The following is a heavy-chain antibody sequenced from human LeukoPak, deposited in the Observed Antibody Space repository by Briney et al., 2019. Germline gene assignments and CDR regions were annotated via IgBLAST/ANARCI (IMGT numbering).Heavy chain of an antibody. J-gene: IGHJ4*02. Sequence: PGGSLRLSCAASGFTFSSYGMHWVRQAPGKGLEWVAVISYDGSNKYYADSVKGRFTISRDNSKNTLYLQMNSLRAEDTAVYYCARVLFYSSGNKSNRVDYWGQGTLVTVSS. CDR1: GFTFSSYG. CDR2: ISYDGSNK. D-gene: IGHD6-19*01. CDR3: ARVLFYSSGNKSNRVDY. V-gene: IGHV3-30*03.